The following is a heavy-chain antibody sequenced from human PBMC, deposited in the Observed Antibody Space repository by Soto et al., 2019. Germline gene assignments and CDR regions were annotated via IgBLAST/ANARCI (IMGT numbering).Heavy chain of an antibody. Sequence: EVQLVESGEGLVQPDRSLRLSCVASGFTFDDYAMHWVRQAPGKGLEWVSAISWNSGQLDYADSVRGRFTISRDNAKNSLYLQMNSLRPEDTALYYCAKDKSTGEYSYYRYMDVWGKGTTVTVSS. CDR1: GFTFDDYA. D-gene: IGHD4-17*01. V-gene: IGHV3-9*01. J-gene: IGHJ6*03. CDR2: ISWNSGQL. CDR3: AKDKSTGEYSYYRYMDV.